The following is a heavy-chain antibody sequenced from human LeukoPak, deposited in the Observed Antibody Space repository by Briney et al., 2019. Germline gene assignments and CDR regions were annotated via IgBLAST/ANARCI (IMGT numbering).Heavy chain of an antibody. D-gene: IGHD6-13*01. CDR1: GFTFSSYG. CDR2: IXXXXXXX. Sequence: GGSLRLSCAASGFTFSSYGMPWVRQAPGKGLEWVAFIXXXXXXXYYADSVKGRFTISRDNSKNTLYLQMNSLRAEDTAVYYCAKDDWVIAAAVRLYYYYYGMDVWGQGTTVTVSS. V-gene: IGHV3-30*02. CDR3: AKDDWVIAAAVRLYYYYYGMDV. J-gene: IGHJ6*02.